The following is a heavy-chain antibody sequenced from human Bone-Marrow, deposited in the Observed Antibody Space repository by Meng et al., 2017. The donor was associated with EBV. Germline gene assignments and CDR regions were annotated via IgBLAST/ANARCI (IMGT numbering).Heavy chain of an antibody. D-gene: IGHD3-10*01. CDR2: IDQSGST. V-gene: IGHV4-4*02. CDR1: GGSISSRNW. Sequence: VKLQESCLGLLKPSGLPSLTSGVAGGSISSRNWWSWGRQPPGKGLEWIGEIDQSGSTNYNPSLKSRVTISIDKSKNQFSLKLSSVTAADTAVYYCARDISGTIDYWGQGTLVTVSS. CDR3: ARDISGTIDY. J-gene: IGHJ4*02.